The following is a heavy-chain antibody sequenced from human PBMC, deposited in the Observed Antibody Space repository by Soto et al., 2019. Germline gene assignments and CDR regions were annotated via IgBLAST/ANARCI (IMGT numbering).Heavy chain of an antibody. CDR2: ISGSGGST. CDR1: GFTFSSYA. CDR3: ATFGTDCRSNSCYEFGY. J-gene: IGHJ4*02. D-gene: IGHD2-2*01. Sequence: PGGSLRLSCAASGFTFSSYAMSWVRQAPGKGLERVSAISGSGGSTYYADSVKGRFTISRDNSKNTLYLQMNSLRAEDTAVYYCATFGTDCRSNSCYEFGYWGQGTLVTVSS. V-gene: IGHV3-23*01.